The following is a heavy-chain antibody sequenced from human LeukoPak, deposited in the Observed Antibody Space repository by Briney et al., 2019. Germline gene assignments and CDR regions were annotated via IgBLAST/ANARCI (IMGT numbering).Heavy chain of an antibody. CDR2: INTDGSST. CDR3: ARSRPLIPVDY. Sequence: GGSLRLSCAASGFTFSSYWMHWVRQAPGKGLVWVSRINTDGSSTSYADSVKGRFTISGDNAKNTLYLQMNSLRAEDTAVYYCARSRPLIPVDYWGQGTLVTVSS. D-gene: IGHD2-21*01. CDR1: GFTFSSYW. V-gene: IGHV3-74*01. J-gene: IGHJ4*02.